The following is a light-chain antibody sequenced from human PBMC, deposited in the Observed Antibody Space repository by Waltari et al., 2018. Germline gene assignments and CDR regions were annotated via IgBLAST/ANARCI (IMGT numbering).Light chain of an antibody. J-gene: IGKJ4*01. CDR1: QIVNNN. CDR2: ATA. CDR3: QQNSNWPHAT. Sequence: EILLTLSPAILYLFPVDRPTIYCRASQIVNNNVVRYQQKPGQPPTLLIYATASSSTSIPDRIISSRSGTKFSLTISSLEPDDASVYHCQQNSNWPHATFGGGTKVEIK. V-gene: IGKV3D-15*01.